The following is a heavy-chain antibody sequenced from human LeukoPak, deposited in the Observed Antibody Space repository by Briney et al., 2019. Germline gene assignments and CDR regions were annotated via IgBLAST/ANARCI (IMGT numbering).Heavy chain of an antibody. CDR2: IYYSGST. J-gene: IGHJ4*02. CDR1: GGSISGSSYY. D-gene: IGHD6-13*01. Sequence: KTSETLSLTCAVSGGSISGSSYYWGWIRQPPGKGLEWIGGIYYSGSTYYNPSLKSRVTISVDTSRNQFSLNLNSVTVADTAIYYCAKSSNWYYFDYWGQGTLVTVSS. V-gene: IGHV4-39*01. CDR3: AKSSNWYYFDY.